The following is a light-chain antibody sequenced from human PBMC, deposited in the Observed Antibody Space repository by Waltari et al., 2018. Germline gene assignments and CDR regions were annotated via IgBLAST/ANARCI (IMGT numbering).Light chain of an antibody. CDR3: LLSYSGSWV. V-gene: IGLV7-46*01. CDR1: TGDVTSGHY. J-gene: IGLJ3*02. Sequence: QTVVTQEPSLTVSPGGTVTLTCASSTGDVTSGHYPYWFQHKPGQAPRTLIYETRNKHAWTPARFSGSLLGGKAALTLSGAQAEDEADYYCLLSYSGSWVFGGGTKLTVL. CDR2: ETR.